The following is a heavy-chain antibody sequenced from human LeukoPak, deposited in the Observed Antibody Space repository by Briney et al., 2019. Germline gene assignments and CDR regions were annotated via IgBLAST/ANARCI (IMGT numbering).Heavy chain of an antibody. D-gene: IGHD6-19*01. Sequence: SETLSLTCTVSGGSISSYYWSWIRQPAGKGLEWIGRVYTSGSTNYNPSLKSRVTMSVDTSKNQFSLKLTSVTAADTAVYYCARGTQWLVFDYWGQGTLVTVSS. CDR2: VYTSGST. J-gene: IGHJ4*02. CDR1: GGSISSYY. V-gene: IGHV4-4*07. CDR3: ARGTQWLVFDY.